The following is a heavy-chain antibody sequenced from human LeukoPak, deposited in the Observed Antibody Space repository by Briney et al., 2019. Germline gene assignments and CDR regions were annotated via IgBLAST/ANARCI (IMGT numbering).Heavy chain of an antibody. CDR3: ARWNGYNSDY. D-gene: IGHD5-24*01. CDR1: GDSIRSSSSY. Sequence: PSETLSLTCTVSGDSIRSSSSYWGWIRQPPGKGLEWIGTIYYSGSTYYNPSLKSRVTISVDTSKNQFSLNLNSVTAADTAVYYCARWNGYNSDYWGQGTLVTVSS. CDR2: IYYSGST. J-gene: IGHJ4*02. V-gene: IGHV4-39*07.